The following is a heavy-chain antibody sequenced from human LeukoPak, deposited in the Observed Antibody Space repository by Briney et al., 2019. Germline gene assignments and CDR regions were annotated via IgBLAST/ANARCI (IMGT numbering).Heavy chain of an antibody. J-gene: IGHJ4*02. V-gene: IGHV3-7*01. CDR2: IKQDGSEK. Sequence: GGSLRLSCAASGFTFSSYWMSWVRQAPGKGLEWVANIKQDGSEKYYVDSVKGRFTISRDSAKNSLYLQMNSLRAEDTAVYYCARGPAGTFFRYFDYWGQGTLVTVSS. CDR1: GFTFSSYW. CDR3: ARGPAGTFFRYFDY. D-gene: IGHD6-13*01.